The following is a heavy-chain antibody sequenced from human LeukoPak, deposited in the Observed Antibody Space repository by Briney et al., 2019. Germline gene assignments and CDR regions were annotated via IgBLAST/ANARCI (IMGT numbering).Heavy chain of an antibody. CDR1: GYTCINYG. D-gene: IGHD3-9*01. V-gene: IGHV1-18*01. CDR2: INSYTRDT. CDR3: TRQKLTRLTWFDA. Sequence: GASVKVSCNASGYTCINYGITWGREAPGQGRGWFGWINSYTRDTEYAPQFQGRVAMTTGTSMGTGTWYMELMSRRSDATAGNYFTRQKLTRLTWFDAWGQGTLVTVSS. J-gene: IGHJ5*02.